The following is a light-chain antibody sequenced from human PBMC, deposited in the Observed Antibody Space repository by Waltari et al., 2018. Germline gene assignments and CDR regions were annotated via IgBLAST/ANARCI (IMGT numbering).Light chain of an antibody. CDR2: KAS. V-gene: IGKV1-5*03. CDR1: ESISNW. Sequence: DTKMTQSPPTLSASVGDRAPIPCRASESISNWLAWYQQKPGKAPKLLIYKASSLESGVPSRFSGSGSGTEFTLTITSLQPDDFATYYCQHFKAFPWTFGQGTKVEIK. CDR3: QHFKAFPWT. J-gene: IGKJ1*01.